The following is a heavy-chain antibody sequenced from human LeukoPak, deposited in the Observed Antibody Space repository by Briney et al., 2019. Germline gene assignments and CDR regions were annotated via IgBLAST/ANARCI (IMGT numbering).Heavy chain of an antibody. D-gene: IGHD5-12*01. CDR3: ARGAGSDSYFDY. CDR1: GFTFSSYG. CDR2: IWYDGSNK. J-gene: IGHJ4*02. V-gene: IGHV3-33*01. Sequence: PGRSLRLSCAASGFTFSSYGMHWVRQAPGKGLEWVAVIWYDGSNKYYADSVKGRFTISRGNSKNTLYLQMNSLRAEDTAVYYCARGAGSDSYFDYWGQGTLVTVSS.